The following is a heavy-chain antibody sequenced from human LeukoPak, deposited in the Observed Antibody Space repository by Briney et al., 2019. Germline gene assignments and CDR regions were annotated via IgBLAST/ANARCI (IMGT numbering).Heavy chain of an antibody. D-gene: IGHD2-2*01. J-gene: IGHJ5*02. CDR2: IIPILGTA. CDR3: ARGVSTSPHANWFDP. V-gene: IGHV1-69*01. CDR1: GGTFSSYA. Sequence: SVTVSCKASGGTFSSYAISWVRQAPGQGLEWMGGIIPILGTANYAQKFQGRVTITADESTSTAYMELSSLRSEDTAVYYCARGVSTSPHANWFDPWGQGTLVTVSS.